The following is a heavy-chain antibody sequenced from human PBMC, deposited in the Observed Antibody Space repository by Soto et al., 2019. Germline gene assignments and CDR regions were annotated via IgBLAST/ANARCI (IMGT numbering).Heavy chain of an antibody. D-gene: IGHD3-3*01. J-gene: IGHJ3*02. Sequence: QVQLVQSGAEVKKPGASVKVSCKASGYTFTSYDINWVRQATGQGLEWMGWMNPNSGNTGYAQKFQGRVTMTRNTTISTAYMELSSLRSDETAVYYCASAFTIFGVVTIGAFDIWGQVTMVTVSS. CDR3: ASAFTIFGVVTIGAFDI. V-gene: IGHV1-8*01. CDR1: GYTFTSYD. CDR2: MNPNSGNT.